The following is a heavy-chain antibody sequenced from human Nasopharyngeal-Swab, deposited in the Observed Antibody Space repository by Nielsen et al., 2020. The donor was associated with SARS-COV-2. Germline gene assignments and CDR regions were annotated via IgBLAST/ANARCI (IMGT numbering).Heavy chain of an antibody. CDR1: GGTFSSYA. V-gene: IGHV1-69*13. D-gene: IGHD1-1*01. CDR2: IIPIFGTA. J-gene: IGHJ3*02. CDR3: ARDGYGNGAFDI. Sequence: SVKVSCKASGGTFSSYAISWVRQAPGQGLEWMGGIIPIFGTANYAQKFQGRVTITAGESTSTAYMELSSLRSEDTAVYYCARDGYGNGAFDIWGQGTMVTVSS.